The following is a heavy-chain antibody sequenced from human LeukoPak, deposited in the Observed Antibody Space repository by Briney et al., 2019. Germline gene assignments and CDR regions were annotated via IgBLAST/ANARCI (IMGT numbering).Heavy chain of an antibody. V-gene: IGHV1-18*01. D-gene: IGHD3-16*01. CDR3: ARDVGRRYDLDY. Sequence: GASGKVSCKAAGYTVTSYGISWGGQAPGQGREGRGWISAYNGNTDYAQSLQGRVPMTIDTSTSTVYMELRSLRSDDTAVYYCARDVGRRYDLDYWGQGTLVTVSS. CDR1: GYTVTSYG. J-gene: IGHJ4*02. CDR2: ISAYNGNT.